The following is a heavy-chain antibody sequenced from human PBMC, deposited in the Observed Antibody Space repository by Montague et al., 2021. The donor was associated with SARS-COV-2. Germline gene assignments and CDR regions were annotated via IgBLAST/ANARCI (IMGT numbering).Heavy chain of an antibody. Sequence: SETLSLTCTVSGVVELRRRSEEHTSELQSLAYLVCRLLLEKRNNYNPSLKSRVTTSVDTSKNQFFLKLSSVTAADTAVYYCARDRYSSGWSIHFDYWGQGTLVTVSS. CDR1: GVVELRRRS. J-gene: IGHJ4*02. CDR3: ARDRYSSGWSIHFDY. V-gene: IGHV4-61*10. CDR2: LLEKRN. D-gene: IGHD6-19*01.